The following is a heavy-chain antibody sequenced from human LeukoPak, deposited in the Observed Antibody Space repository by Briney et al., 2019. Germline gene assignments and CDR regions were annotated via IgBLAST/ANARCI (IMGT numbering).Heavy chain of an antibody. V-gene: IGHV3-74*01. J-gene: IGHJ4*02. CDR2: INSDGSST. D-gene: IGHD1-26*01. CDR1: GFTFSSYG. Sequence: GRSLRLSCAASGFTFSSYGMHWVRQAPGKGLVWVSRINSDGSSTSYADSVKGRFTISRDNAKNTLYLQMNSLRAEDTAVYYCARRVGATIYYFDYWGQGTLVTVSS. CDR3: ARRVGATIYYFDY.